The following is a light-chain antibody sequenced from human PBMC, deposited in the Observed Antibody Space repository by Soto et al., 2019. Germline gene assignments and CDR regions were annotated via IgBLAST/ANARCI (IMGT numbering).Light chain of an antibody. CDR3: QQYNSYSRGT. Sequence: DIQMTQSPSTLPASVGDRVTITCRASQSISSWLAWYQQKPGKAPKLLIYKASSLESGVPSRFSGSGSGTEITLTISSLQPDDFATYYCQQYNSYSRGTFGQGTKVDIK. V-gene: IGKV1-5*03. J-gene: IGKJ1*01. CDR2: KAS. CDR1: QSISSW.